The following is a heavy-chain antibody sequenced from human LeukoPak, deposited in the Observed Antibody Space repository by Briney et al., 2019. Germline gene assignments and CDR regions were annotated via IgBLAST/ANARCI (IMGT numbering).Heavy chain of an antibody. CDR3: ARDRRIFHNPVPIFYYYGMDV. V-gene: IGHV1-69*04. CDR2: IIPIFGIA. CDR1: EGTFSSYA. D-gene: IGHD2/OR15-2a*01. J-gene: IGHJ6*02. Sequence: GASVKLSCKASEGTFSSYAISWVRQAPGQGLEWMGRIIPIFGIANYAQKFQGRVTITADKSTSTAYMELSSLRSEDTAVYYCARDRRIFHNPVPIFYYYGMDVWGQGTTVTVSS.